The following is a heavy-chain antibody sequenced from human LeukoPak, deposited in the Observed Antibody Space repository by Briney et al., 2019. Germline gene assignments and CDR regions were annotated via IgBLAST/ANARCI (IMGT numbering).Heavy chain of an antibody. Sequence: PSETLSLTCTVSGGSISSYYWSWVRQPPGKGLEWIGYIYYSGSTNYNPSLKSRVTISVDTSKDQFSLKLSSVTAADTAVHYCARVRGYSYGSFLGSFDYWGQGTLVTVSS. J-gene: IGHJ4*02. CDR3: ARVRGYSYGSFLGSFDY. CDR1: GGSISSYY. V-gene: IGHV4-59*01. D-gene: IGHD5-18*01. CDR2: IYYSGST.